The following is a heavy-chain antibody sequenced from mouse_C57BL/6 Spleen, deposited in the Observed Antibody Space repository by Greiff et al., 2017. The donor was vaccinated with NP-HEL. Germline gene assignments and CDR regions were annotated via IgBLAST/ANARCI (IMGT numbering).Heavy chain of an antibody. Sequence: EVQLQQSGAELVRPGASVKLSCTASGFNIKDYYMHWVKQRPEQGLEWIGRIDPEDGDTEYAPKFPGKATMTAETSSNTPYLQRSSLTPEETPVYYCTTGVVPYAMDYWGQGTSVTVSS. CDR1: GFNIKDYY. J-gene: IGHJ4*01. D-gene: IGHD1-1*01. CDR3: TTGVVPYAMDY. V-gene: IGHV14-1*01. CDR2: IDPEDGDT.